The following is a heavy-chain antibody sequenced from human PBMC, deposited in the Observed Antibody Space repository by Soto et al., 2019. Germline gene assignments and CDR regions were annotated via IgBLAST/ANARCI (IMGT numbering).Heavy chain of an antibody. J-gene: IGHJ4*02. D-gene: IGHD6-13*01. V-gene: IGHV4-59*08. CDR1: GGYISSYY. CDR3: ARHNDVIAAAGYFDY. Sequence: PSETLSLTCTVSGGYISSYYWSWIRQPPGKGLEWIGYIYYSGSTNYNPSLKSRVTISVDTSKNQFSLKLSSVTAADTAVYYCARHNDVIAAAGYFDYWGQGTLVTVSS. CDR2: IYYSGST.